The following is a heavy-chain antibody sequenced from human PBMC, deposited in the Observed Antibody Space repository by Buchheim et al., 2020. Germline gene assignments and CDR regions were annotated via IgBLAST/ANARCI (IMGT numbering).Heavy chain of an antibody. CDR2: ISGSGGST. Sequence: EVQLLESGGGLVQPGESLRLSCAASGFTFSSYAMNWVRQAPGKGLEWVSSISGSGGSTYYAGSVKGRFTIYRDNSKTTLYLQMNSLRAEDTAIYYCAKDRLVVVAAPHFDYWGQGSL. J-gene: IGHJ4*02. CDR3: AKDRLVVVAAPHFDY. V-gene: IGHV3-23*01. CDR1: GFTFSSYA. D-gene: IGHD2-15*01.